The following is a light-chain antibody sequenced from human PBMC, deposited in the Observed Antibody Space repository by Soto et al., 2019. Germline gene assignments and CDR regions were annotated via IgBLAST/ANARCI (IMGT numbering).Light chain of an antibody. CDR2: GAS. J-gene: IGKJ5*01. CDR3: QQYGSSPIT. V-gene: IGKV3-20*01. Sequence: EIVLTQSPGTLSLSPGERATLSCRSSQSVGSSYLAWYQQKPFQAPSLLIYGASSRATGIPDRFSGSGSGTDFTLTISRLEPEDFAVYYCQQYGSSPITFGQGTRLEIK. CDR1: QSVGSSY.